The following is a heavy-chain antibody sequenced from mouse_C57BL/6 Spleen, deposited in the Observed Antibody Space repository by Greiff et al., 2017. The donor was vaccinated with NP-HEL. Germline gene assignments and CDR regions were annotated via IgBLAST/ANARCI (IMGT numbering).Heavy chain of an antibody. V-gene: IGHV5-17*01. CDR1: GFTFSDYG. CDR2: ISSGSSTI. CDR3: AKSNYYAMDY. Sequence: EVKVVESGGGLMKPGGSLKLSCAASGFTFSDYGMHWVRQAPEKGLEWVAYISSGSSTIYYADTVKGRFTISRDNAKNTLILQMTSLRSEDTAMYYCAKSNYYAMDYWGQGTSVTVSS. D-gene: IGHD5-1*01. J-gene: IGHJ4*01.